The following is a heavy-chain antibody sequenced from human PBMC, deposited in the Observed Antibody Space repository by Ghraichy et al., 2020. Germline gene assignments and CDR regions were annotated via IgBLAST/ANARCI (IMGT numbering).Heavy chain of an antibody. CDR2: MYYTGST. V-gene: IGHV4-61*01. J-gene: IGHJ4*02. Sequence: SETLSLTCTVSGGSVSIGSYYWTWIRQPPGKGLEWIGYMYYTGSTNYNPSLKSRVTISLDKSKNQFSLKLTSVTAADSAVYYCARDRFDRTAALVNWGQGTLVTVSS. CDR1: GGSVSIGSYY. CDR3: ARDRFDRTAALVN. D-gene: IGHD2-21*02.